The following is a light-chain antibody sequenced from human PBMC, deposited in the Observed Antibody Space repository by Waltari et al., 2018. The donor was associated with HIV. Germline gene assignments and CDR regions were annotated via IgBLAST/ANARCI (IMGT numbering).Light chain of an antibody. CDR3: QSYSNLYLSWV. J-gene: IGLJ3*02. Sequence: NFILTQPHSVSESPGNTVIISCPRSCGSGSIVNNFAHWHQQRPGSAPAPIIYETNKRPPGVPDRFSGSIDISSNSASLTISGLETEDEADYYCQSYSNLYLSWVFGGGTKLTVL. V-gene: IGLV6-57*04. CDR2: ETN. CDR1: CGSGSIVNNF.